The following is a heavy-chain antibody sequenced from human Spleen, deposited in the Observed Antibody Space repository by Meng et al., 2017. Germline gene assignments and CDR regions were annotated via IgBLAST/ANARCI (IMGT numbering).Heavy chain of an antibody. J-gene: IGHJ3*02. Sequence: ASVKVSCKASGYTFPDYWLHWVRQATGQGLEWMGWMNPNSGNTGYAQKFQGRVTITTNTSITTAYMELSSLRYEDTAVYYCARGYTTHDAFDIWGQGTMVTVSS. CDR1: GYTFPDYW. D-gene: IGHD1-26*01. V-gene: IGHV1-8*03. CDR3: ARGYTTHDAFDI. CDR2: MNPNSGNT.